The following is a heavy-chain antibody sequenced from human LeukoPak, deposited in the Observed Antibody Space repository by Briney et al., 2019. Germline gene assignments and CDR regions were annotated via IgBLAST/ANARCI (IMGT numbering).Heavy chain of an antibody. V-gene: IGHV3-11*04. CDR1: GFTFSDYY. CDR3: ARGEFADHCSSTTCYEGNDYYYMDV. CDR2: ISSSSSTI. Sequence: TGGSLRLSCAASGFTFSDYYMNWIRQAPGKGLEWVSYISSSSSTIYYADSVKGRFTISRDNARNSLFLQMNSLRAEDTAVYYCARGEFADHCSSTTCYEGNDYYYMDVWGKGTTVTVSS. J-gene: IGHJ6*03. D-gene: IGHD2-2*01.